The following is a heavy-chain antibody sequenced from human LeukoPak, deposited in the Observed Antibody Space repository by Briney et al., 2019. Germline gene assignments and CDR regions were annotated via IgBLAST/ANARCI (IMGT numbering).Heavy chain of an antibody. D-gene: IGHD3-9*01. CDR3: ARDRGTRDILTGHLVIWFDP. V-gene: IGHV3-7*01. J-gene: IGHJ5*02. Sequence: SGGSLRFSCAASGFTFSSYWMSWVRQAPGKGLEWVANIKQDGGEKYYVDSVKGRFTISRDNAKNSLYLQMNSLRAEDTAVYYCARDRGTRDILTGHLVIWFDPWGQGTLVTVSS. CDR1: GFTFSSYW. CDR2: IKQDGGEK.